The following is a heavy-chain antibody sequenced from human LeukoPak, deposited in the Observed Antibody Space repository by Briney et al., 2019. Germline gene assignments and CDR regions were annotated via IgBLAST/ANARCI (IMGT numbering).Heavy chain of an antibody. J-gene: IGHJ5*02. CDR1: GGPISSYY. D-gene: IGHD2-2*01. V-gene: IGHV4-59*01. CDR2: IYYSGST. CDR3: AREICSSTSCAGNWFDP. Sequence: SETLSLTCTVSGGPISSYYWSWIRQPPGKGREWIGYIYYSGSTNYNPSLKGRVPISVDTSKNQCSLNLSSVTTAETAVYYCAREICSSTSCAGNWFDPWGQGTLVTVSS.